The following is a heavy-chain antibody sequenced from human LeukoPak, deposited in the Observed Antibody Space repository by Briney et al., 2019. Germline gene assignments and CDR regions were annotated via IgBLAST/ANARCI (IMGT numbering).Heavy chain of an antibody. J-gene: IGHJ6*02. CDR3: ARRPYYDILTGYQYYYGMDV. Sequence: SVKVSCKASGGTFSSYAISWVRQAPGQGLEWMGGIIPIFGTANYAQKFQGRVTITADESTSTAYMELSSLRSEDTAVYYCARRPYYDILTGYQYYYGMDVWGQGTTVTVSS. V-gene: IGHV1-69*13. CDR1: GGTFSSYA. D-gene: IGHD3-9*01. CDR2: IIPIFGTA.